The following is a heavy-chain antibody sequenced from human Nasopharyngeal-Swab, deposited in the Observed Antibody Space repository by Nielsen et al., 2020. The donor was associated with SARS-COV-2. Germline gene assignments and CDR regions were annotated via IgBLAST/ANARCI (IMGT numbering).Heavy chain of an antibody. Sequence: VKVSCKASGYTFTSYDINWVRQATGQGLEWMGWMNPNSGNTGYAQKFQGRVTMTRNTSISTAYMELSSLRSEDTAVYYCARGHYYDSSGSFAFDIWGQGTMVTVSS. J-gene: IGHJ3*02. CDR1: GYTFTSYD. CDR3: ARGHYYDSSGSFAFDI. D-gene: IGHD3-22*01. CDR2: MNPNSGNT. V-gene: IGHV1-8*01.